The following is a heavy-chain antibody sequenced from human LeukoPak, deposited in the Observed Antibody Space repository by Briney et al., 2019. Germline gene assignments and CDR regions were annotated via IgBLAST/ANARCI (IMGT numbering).Heavy chain of an antibody. Sequence: GGSLRLSCAASGFTFSSYAMSWVRQAPGKGLEWVSLISGSGGGTYYADSVEGRFTISRDNSKNTLYLQMNSLRAEDTAVYYCAKPQGWLLLRDGALDIWGQGTMVTVSS. J-gene: IGHJ3*02. CDR3: AKPQGWLLLRDGALDI. D-gene: IGHD3-22*01. CDR2: ISGSGGGT. V-gene: IGHV3-23*01. CDR1: GFTFSSYA.